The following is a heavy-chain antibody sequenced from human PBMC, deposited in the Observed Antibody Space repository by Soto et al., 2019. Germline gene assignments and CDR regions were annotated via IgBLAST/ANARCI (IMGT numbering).Heavy chain of an antibody. CDR3: ARYYDFWSGYYTGGYYMDV. D-gene: IGHD3-3*01. J-gene: IGHJ6*03. V-gene: IGHV5-51*01. CDR1: GYSFTSYW. CDR2: IYTGDSDT. Sequence: PGESLKISCKGSGYSFTSYWIGLVLQMPWKGLEWMGLIYTGDSDTRYSPSFHGQVPILADKSISTAYLQWSSLKASDTAMYYCARYYDFWSGYYTGGYYMDVWGKGTTVTVSS.